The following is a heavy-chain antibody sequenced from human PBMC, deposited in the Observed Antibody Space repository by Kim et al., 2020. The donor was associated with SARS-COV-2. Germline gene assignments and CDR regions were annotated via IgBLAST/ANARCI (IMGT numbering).Heavy chain of an antibody. CDR1: GGSFSGYY. CDR2: INHSGST. J-gene: IGHJ6*01. CDR3: ARFTVGATTSYYYYGMDI. D-gene: IGHD1-26*01. V-gene: IGHV4-34*01. Sequence: SETLSLTCAVYGGSFSGYYWSWIRQPPGKGLEWIGEINHSGSTNYNPSLKSRVTISVDTSKNQFSLKLSSVTAADTAVYYCARFTVGATTSYYYYGMDI.